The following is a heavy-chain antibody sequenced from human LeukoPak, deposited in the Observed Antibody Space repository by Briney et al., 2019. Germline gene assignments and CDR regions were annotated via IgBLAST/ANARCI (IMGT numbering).Heavy chain of an antibody. D-gene: IGHD6-19*01. CDR1: GYTFTSYG. CDR3: ARGEYSSGWPAPGYGMDV. V-gene: IGHV1-18*04. J-gene: IGHJ6*04. CDR2: ISAYNGNT. Sequence: ALVKVSCKASGYTFTSYGISWVRQAPGQGLEWMGWISAYNGNTNYAQKLQGRVTMTTDTSTSTAYMELRSLRSDDTAVYYCARGEYSSGWPAPGYGMDVWGKGTTVTVSS.